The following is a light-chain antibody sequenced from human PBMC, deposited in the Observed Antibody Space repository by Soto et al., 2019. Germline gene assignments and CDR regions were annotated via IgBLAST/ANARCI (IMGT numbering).Light chain of an antibody. CDR2: LNSDGSH. CDR3: QTWGTGIQV. CDR1: SGHSSYA. Sequence: QLVLTQSPSASASLGASVKLTCTLSSGHSSYAIAWHQQQPEKGPRYLMKLNSDGSHGRGDGIPDRFSGSSSGAVRYLTISSLQSEDDADYYCQTWGTGIQVFGGGTKLTVL. J-gene: IGLJ3*02. V-gene: IGLV4-69*01.